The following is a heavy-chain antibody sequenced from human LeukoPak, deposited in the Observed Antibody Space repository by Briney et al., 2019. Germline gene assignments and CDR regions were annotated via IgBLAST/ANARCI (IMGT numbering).Heavy chain of an antibody. Sequence: QPGGSLRLSCAASGFTFDSYAMSWVRQAPGKGLEWVSGISGGGGSTSYADSVKDRFTISRDNSKNTLHLRMNSLRVEDTAVYYCAKEYGISGNEAFDIWGQGTMVTVS. CDR1: GFTFDSYA. CDR2: ISGGGGST. D-gene: IGHD3-22*01. V-gene: IGHV3-23*01. J-gene: IGHJ3*02. CDR3: AKEYGISGNEAFDI.